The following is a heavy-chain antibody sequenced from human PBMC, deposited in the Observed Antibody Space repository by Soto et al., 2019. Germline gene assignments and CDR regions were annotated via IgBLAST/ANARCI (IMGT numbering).Heavy chain of an antibody. CDR2: ISAYNGNT. CDR1: GYTFTSYG. CDR3: ARGGHDSSGYYSGNAFDI. V-gene: IGHV1-18*01. D-gene: IGHD3-22*01. J-gene: IGHJ3*02. Sequence: ASVKVSFKASGYTFTSYGISWVRQAPGQGLEWMGWISAYNGNTNYAQKLQGRVTMTTDTSTSTAYMELRSLRSDDTAVYYCARGGHDSSGYYSGNAFDIWGQGTMVTVSS.